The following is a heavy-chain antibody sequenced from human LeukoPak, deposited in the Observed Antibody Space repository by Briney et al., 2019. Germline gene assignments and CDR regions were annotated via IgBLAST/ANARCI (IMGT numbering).Heavy chain of an antibody. CDR1: GGSFSGYY. V-gene: IGHV4-34*01. CDR2: INHSGST. J-gene: IGHJ4*02. CDR3: ARGYSTKMATIRFDY. D-gene: IGHD5-24*01. Sequence: SETLSLTCAVYGGSFSGYYWSWIRQPPGKGLEWIGEINHSGSTNYNPSLKSRVTISVDTSKNQFSLKLSSVTAADTAVYYCARGYSTKMATIRFDYWGQGTLVTVSS.